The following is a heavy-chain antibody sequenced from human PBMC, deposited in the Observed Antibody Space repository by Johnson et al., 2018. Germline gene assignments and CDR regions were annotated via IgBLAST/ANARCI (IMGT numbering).Heavy chain of an antibody. CDR1: GGSFSGYY. V-gene: IGHV4-34*01. CDR3: ARARVQQRVPVYYYYGMDV. CDR2: INHSGST. D-gene: IGHD6-6*01. J-gene: IGHJ6*04. Sequence: QVQLQQWGAGLLKPSETLSLTCAVYGGSFSGYYWSWIRQPPGKGLEWIGEINHSGSTNYNPSLKSRVTISVDTSKNQFSLKLSCVTAADTAVYYCARARVQQRVPVYYYYGMDVWGEGTTVTGSS.